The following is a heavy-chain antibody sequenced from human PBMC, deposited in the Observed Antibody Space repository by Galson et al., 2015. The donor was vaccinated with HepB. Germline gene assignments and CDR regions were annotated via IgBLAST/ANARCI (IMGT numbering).Heavy chain of an antibody. D-gene: IGHD3-22*01. CDR3: AKAGRYYYDSSGYHPIDY. CDR2: ISWDGGST. J-gene: IGHJ4*02. CDR1: GFTFDDYT. V-gene: IGHV3-43*01. Sequence: SLRLSCAASGFTFDDYTMHWVRQAPGKGLEWVSLISWDGGSTYYADSVKGRFTISRDNSKNSLYLQMNSLRTEDTALYYCAKAGRYYYDSSGYHPIDYWGQGTLVTVSS.